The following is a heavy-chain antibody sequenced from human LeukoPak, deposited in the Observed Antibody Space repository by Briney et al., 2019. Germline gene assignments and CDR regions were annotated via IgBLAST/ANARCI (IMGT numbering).Heavy chain of an antibody. J-gene: IGHJ4*02. CDR1: GGSISSSNFY. Sequence: SETLSLTCTVSGGSISSSNFYWGWIRQPPGKGLEWIGSIYYTGNTYYNASLQSRVTISIDTPENQFSLRLNSVTAADTAMYYCVKSGGYGLIDYWGPGTLVTVSS. CDR3: VKSGGYGLIDY. CDR2: IYYTGNT. D-gene: IGHD1-26*01. V-gene: IGHV4-39*01.